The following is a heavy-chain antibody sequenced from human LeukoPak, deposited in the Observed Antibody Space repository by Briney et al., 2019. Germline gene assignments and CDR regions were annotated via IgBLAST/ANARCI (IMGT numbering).Heavy chain of an antibody. CDR3: ARQMAYYGSGVDDAFDI. CDR2: ISYDGSNK. Sequence: PGRSLRLSCAASGFTFSSYGTHWVRQAPGKGLEGVAVISYDGSNKYYADSVKGRFTISRDNSKNTLYLQMNSLRAEDTAVYYCARQMAYYGSGVDDAFDIWGQGTMVTVSS. J-gene: IGHJ3*02. CDR1: GFTFSSYG. V-gene: IGHV3-30*03. D-gene: IGHD3-10*01.